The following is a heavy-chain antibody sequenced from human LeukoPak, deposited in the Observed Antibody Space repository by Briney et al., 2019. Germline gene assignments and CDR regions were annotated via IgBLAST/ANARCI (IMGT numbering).Heavy chain of an antibody. Sequence: SVKVSCKASGGTFSSSAISWVRQAPGQGLEWMGRIIPIFGTANYAQKFQGRVTITADKSTSTAYLELSSLRSEDTAVYYCATIVGATNEGFDPWGQGTLVTVSS. V-gene: IGHV1-69*06. CDR1: GGTFSSSA. CDR3: ATIVGATNEGFDP. D-gene: IGHD1-26*01. J-gene: IGHJ5*02. CDR2: IIPIFGTA.